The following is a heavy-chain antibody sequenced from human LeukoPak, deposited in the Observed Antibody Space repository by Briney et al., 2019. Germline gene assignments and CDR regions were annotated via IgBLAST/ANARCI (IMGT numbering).Heavy chain of an antibody. J-gene: IGHJ4*02. CDR2: IYYDGSNI. CDR1: EFTFTTYG. Sequence: PGGSLRLSCAASEFTFTTYGMHWVRQAPGKGLEWVAFIYYDGSNIYYADYVKVRFTISRDISKNTLYLQMDSLRAEDTAIYYCARDWRTNSFDYWGQGTLVTVSS. CDR3: ARDWRTNSFDY. D-gene: IGHD1-1*01. V-gene: IGHV3-33*01.